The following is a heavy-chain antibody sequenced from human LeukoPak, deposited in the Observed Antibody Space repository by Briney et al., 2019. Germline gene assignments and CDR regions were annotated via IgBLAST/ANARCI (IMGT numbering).Heavy chain of an antibody. J-gene: IGHJ3*01. CDR3: AKDPFAFRLGAFDS. D-gene: IGHD3-16*01. Sequence: GGSLRLSCATSGFTFSAYGMHWVRQAPGKGLEWVAFVRYDGSSKFYADSVKGRFTTSRDNSKSTLFLQMNSLRVEDTAVYYCAKDPFAFRLGAFDSWGQGTMVIVSS. CDR2: VRYDGSSK. V-gene: IGHV3-30*02. CDR1: GFTFSAYG.